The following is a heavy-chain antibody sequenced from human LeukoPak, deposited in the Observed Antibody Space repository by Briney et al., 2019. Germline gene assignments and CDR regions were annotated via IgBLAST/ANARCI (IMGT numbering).Heavy chain of an antibody. J-gene: IGHJ3*02. CDR1: GGSISSYY. V-gene: IGHV4-4*07. CDR3: AREYGSGWPQPYDAFDI. CDR2: IYTSGST. Sequence: SETLSLTYTVSGGSISSYYWSWIRQPAGKGLEWIGRIYTSGSTNYNPSLKSRVTMSADTSKNQFSLKLSSVTAADTAVYYCAREYGSGWPQPYDAFDIWGQGTMVTVSS. D-gene: IGHD6-19*01.